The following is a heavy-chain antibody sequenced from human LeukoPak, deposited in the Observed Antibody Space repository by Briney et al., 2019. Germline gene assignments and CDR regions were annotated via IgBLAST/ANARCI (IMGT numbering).Heavy chain of an antibody. CDR3: ARVKGSGYYYVFDY. V-gene: IGHV4-61*01. CDR1: GGSISSSSYY. Sequence: SETLSLTCTVSGGSISSSSYYWSWIRQSPGKGLEWIGYIHYSGSTSYNPSLKSRVTISVDTSKNQFSLKLSSVTAADTAVYYCARVKGSGYYYVFDYWGQGTLVTVSS. J-gene: IGHJ4*02. CDR2: IHYSGST. D-gene: IGHD3-22*01.